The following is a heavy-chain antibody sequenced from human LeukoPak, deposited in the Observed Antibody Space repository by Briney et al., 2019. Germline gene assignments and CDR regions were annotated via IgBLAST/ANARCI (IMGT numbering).Heavy chain of an antibody. CDR3: ARVSLHGATVVTNYFDY. CDR1: GYSISSGYY. V-gene: IGHV4-38-2*02. CDR2: IYHSGST. J-gene: IGHJ4*02. D-gene: IGHD4-23*01. Sequence: SETLSLTCTVSGYSISSGYYWGWIRQPPGKGLEWIGSIYHSGSTYYNPSLKSRVTISVDTSKNQFSLKLSSVTAADTAVYYCARVSLHGATVVTNYFDYWGQGTLVTVSS.